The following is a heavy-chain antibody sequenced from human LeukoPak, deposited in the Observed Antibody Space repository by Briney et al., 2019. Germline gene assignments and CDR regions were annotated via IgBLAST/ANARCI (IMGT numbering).Heavy chain of an antibody. Sequence: GASVKVSCKASGYTFTGYYMHWVRQAPGQGLEWMGWINPNSGGTNYAQKFQGRVTMTRDTSISTAYMELSSLRSEDTAVYYCARINSLGLGSSSSNYWGQGTLVTVSS. V-gene: IGHV1-2*02. D-gene: IGHD6-6*01. CDR3: ARINSLGLGSSSSNY. J-gene: IGHJ4*02. CDR2: INPNSGGT. CDR1: GYTFTGYY.